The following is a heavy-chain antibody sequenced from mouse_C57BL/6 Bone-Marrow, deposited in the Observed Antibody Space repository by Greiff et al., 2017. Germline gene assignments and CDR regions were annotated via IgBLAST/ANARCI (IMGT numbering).Heavy chain of an antibody. V-gene: IGHV5-12*01. J-gene: IGHJ3*01. Sequence: EVKLVESGGGLVQPGGSLKLSCAASGFTFSDYYMYWVRQTPEKRLEWVAYISNGGGSTYYPDTVKGRFTISRDNAKNTLYLQMIRLKSEDTAMYYCARHEDYGSSAWFAYWGQGTLVTVSA. CDR3: ARHEDYGSSAWFAY. CDR2: ISNGGGST. D-gene: IGHD1-1*01. CDR1: GFTFSDYY.